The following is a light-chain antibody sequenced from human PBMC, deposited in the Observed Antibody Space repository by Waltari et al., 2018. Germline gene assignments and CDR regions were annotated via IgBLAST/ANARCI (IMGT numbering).Light chain of an antibody. CDR1: QSISNW. CDR3: QQYNSYSLLT. J-gene: IGKJ4*01. CDR2: KAS. Sequence: DIQMTQSPSTLSASVGDRFTITCRASQSISNWLAWYQQKPVKAPRLVIYKASTLESGVPSRFGCSGSGTEFTLTISRLQPDDFATYYCQQYNSYSLLTFGGGTKVEIK. V-gene: IGKV1-5*03.